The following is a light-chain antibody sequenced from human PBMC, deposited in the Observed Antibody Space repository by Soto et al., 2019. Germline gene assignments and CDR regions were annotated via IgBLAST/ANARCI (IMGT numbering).Light chain of an antibody. Sequence: QSVLTQPPSVSGAPGQRVTISCTGSSSNIGAGYDVHWYQQLPGTAPKLLIYGNSNRPSGVPDRFSGSKSGTSASLAITGLQAEDEADYYCQSYDSSLSGGVFGGGTKETVL. CDR2: GNS. V-gene: IGLV1-40*01. J-gene: IGLJ3*02. CDR1: SSNIGAGYD. CDR3: QSYDSSLSGGV.